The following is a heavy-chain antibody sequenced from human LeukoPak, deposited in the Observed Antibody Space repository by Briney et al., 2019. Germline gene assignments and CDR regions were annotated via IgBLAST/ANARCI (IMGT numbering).Heavy chain of an antibody. J-gene: IGHJ5*02. CDR2: MYHSGST. V-gene: IGHV4-38-2*02. Sequence: SETLSLTCSVSGYSISSAYYWGWIRQPPGKGLEWIGTMYHSGSTNYNPSLKSRVTISVDTSKNQFSLKLSSVTAADTAVYYCASAGYCSSTSCLRASTWFDPWGQGTLVTVSS. CDR3: ASAGYCSSTSCLRASTWFDP. D-gene: IGHD2-2*01. CDR1: GYSISSAYY.